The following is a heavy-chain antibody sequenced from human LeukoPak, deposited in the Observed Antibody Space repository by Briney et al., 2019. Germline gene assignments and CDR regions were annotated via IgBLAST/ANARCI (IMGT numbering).Heavy chain of an antibody. D-gene: IGHD3-10*01. Sequence: GESLKISCKDSGYSFTSYWIGWVRQMPGKGLEWMGIIYPGDSDTRYSPSFQGQVTISADKSISTAYLQWSSLKASDTAMYYCARFDYYGSGSSLPFQHWGQGTLVTVSS. J-gene: IGHJ1*01. CDR2: IYPGDSDT. V-gene: IGHV5-51*01. CDR1: GYSFTSYW. CDR3: ARFDYYGSGSSLPFQH.